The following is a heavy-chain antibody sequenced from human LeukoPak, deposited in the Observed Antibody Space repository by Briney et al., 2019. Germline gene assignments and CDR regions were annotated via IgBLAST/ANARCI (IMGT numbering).Heavy chain of an antibody. V-gene: IGHV3-15*01. CDR2: IKSKTDGGTT. CDR1: GFTFGNAW. D-gene: IGHD2-2*01. CDR3: TTLSVVVPAAVFDY. Sequence: GGSLRLSCAASGFTFGNAWMNWVRQAPGKGLEWVGRIKSKTDGGTTDYAAPVKGRFTISRDDSKNTLYLQMNSLKTEDTAVYYCTTLSVVVPAAVFDYWGQGTLVTVSS. J-gene: IGHJ4*02.